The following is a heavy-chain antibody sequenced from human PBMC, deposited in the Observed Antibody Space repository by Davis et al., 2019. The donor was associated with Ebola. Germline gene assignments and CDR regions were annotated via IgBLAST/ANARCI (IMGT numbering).Heavy chain of an antibody. CDR3: AKDPPLYGYTTRDY. Sequence: GESLKISCVASGFTFSGYAMHWVRQAPGKGLEWVAVISYDGSNKYYADSVKGRFTISRDNSKNTLYLQMNSLRAEDTAVYYCAKDPPLYGYTTRDYWGQGTLVTVSS. D-gene: IGHD5-18*01. V-gene: IGHV3-30*04. CDR2: ISYDGSNK. J-gene: IGHJ4*02. CDR1: GFTFSGYA.